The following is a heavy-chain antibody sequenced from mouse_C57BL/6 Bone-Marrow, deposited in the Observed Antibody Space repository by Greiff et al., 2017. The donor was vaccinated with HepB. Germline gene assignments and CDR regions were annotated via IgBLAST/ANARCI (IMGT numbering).Heavy chain of an antibody. CDR3: ARRMAY. CDR1: GDSFTVYY. J-gene: IGHJ3*01. CDR2: VNPNNGVT. Sequence: VQLQQPGPDLVKPGTSVKISCKASGDSFTVYYMHWVKQSHGKSLEWIGRVNPNNGVTYYNHKFKDKAILTIDKSSTTAYMDLRSLTSADSAVYYCARRMAYWGQGTLVTVSA. V-gene: IGHV1-26*01.